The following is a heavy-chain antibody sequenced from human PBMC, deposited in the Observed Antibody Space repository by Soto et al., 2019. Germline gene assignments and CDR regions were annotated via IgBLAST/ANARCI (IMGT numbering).Heavy chain of an antibody. CDR3: ARVVTGTTWWFDP. V-gene: IGHV4-59*01. J-gene: IGHJ5*02. Sequence: PSETLSLTCTVSGASISSYYWSWIRQPPGKGLEWIGYIYYSGSTNNNPSLKSRVTISVDTSKNQFSLKLTSVTAADTAVYYCARVVTGTTWWFDPWGQGTPVTVSS. D-gene: IGHD1-7*01. CDR2: IYYSGST. CDR1: GASISSYY.